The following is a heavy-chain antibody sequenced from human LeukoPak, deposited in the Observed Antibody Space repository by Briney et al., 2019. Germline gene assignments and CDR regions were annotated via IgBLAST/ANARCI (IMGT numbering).Heavy chain of an antibody. CDR2: IYYSGST. V-gene: IGHV4-59*01. CDR1: GGSISSYY. D-gene: IGHD5-18*01. J-gene: IGHJ4*02. CDR3: ARSSPAMVTY. Sequence: SETLSLTCTVSGGSISSYYWSWVRQPPGKGLEWIGYIYYSGSTNYNPSLKRRVTISVDTSKNQFSLKLSSVTAADTAVYYCARSSPAMVTYWGQGTLVTVS.